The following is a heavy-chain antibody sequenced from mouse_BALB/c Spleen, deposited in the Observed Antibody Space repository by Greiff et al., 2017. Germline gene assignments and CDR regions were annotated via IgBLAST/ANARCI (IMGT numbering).Heavy chain of an antibody. J-gene: IGHJ4*01. CDR2: ISSGSSTI. V-gene: IGHV5-17*02. Sequence: EVQLVESGGGLVQPGGSRKLSCAASGFTFSSFGMHWVRQAPEKGLEWVAYISSGSSTIYYADTVKGRFTISRDNPKNTLFLQMTSLRSEDTAMYYCARSPYARYAMDYWGQGTSVTVSS. CDR3: ARSPYARYAMDY. D-gene: IGHD2-12*01. CDR1: GFTFSSFG.